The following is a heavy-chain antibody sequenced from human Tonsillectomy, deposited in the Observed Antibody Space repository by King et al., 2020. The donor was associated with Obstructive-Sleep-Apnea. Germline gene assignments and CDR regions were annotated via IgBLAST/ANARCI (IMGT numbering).Heavy chain of an antibody. J-gene: IGHJ4*02. D-gene: IGHD2-2*01. CDR2: IYYSWST. CDR3: ARVYSTTTCYDY. V-gene: IGHV4-39*07. Sequence: QLQESGPGLVKSSETLSLTCNVSGASISSSSYYWGWIRQPPGKGLEWIGSIYYSWSTSYNPSLKSRVTISVDTSRTRFSLKLSFVTAADTAVYYCARVYSTTTCYDYWGQGTLVTVSS. CDR1: GASISSSSYY.